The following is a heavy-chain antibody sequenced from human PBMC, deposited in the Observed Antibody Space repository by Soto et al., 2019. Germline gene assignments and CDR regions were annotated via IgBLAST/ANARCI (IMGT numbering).Heavy chain of an antibody. CDR1: GFTFSEDW. J-gene: IGHJ6*02. CDR3: ARYKFPTGLDL. CDR2: MKPDETER. V-gene: IGHV3-7*03. D-gene: IGHD1-1*01. Sequence: EVQLVESGGGLVQPGGSLRLSCLLSGFTFSEDWMGWVRQAPGKGLEWVANMKPDETERYYVDSVRGRFTISRDGAANSLHLQMNSLRVEDTALYYCARYKFPTGLDLWGQGTTVTVSS.